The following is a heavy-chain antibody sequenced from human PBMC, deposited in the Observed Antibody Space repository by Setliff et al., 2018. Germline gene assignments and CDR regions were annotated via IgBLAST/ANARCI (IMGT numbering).Heavy chain of an antibody. Sequence: GGSLRLSCTASGFTFSNYWMHWVRQAPGKGLIWVSRITRDGSETSYADSVKGRFTVSRDNAKNTLYLQMNSLRAEDTAVYYCARDGGEYWGQGTLVTVSS. CDR1: GFTFSNYW. CDR2: ITRDGSET. CDR3: ARDGGEY. D-gene: IGHD3-16*01. J-gene: IGHJ4*02. V-gene: IGHV3-74*01.